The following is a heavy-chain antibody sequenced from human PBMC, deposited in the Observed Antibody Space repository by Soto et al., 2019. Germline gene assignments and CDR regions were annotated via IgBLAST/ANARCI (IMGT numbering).Heavy chain of an antibody. CDR3: AKDALLWFGESSSSYYYYGMDV. D-gene: IGHD3-10*01. V-gene: IGHV3-23*01. CDR1: GFTFSSYA. CDR2: ISGSGGST. Sequence: EVQLLESGGGLVQPGGSLRLSCAASGFTFSSYAMSWVRQAPGKGLEWVSAISGSGGSTYYADSVKGRFTISRDNSKNTLYLQMISLRAEDTAVYYCAKDALLWFGESSSSYYYYGMDVWGQGTTVTVSS. J-gene: IGHJ6*02.